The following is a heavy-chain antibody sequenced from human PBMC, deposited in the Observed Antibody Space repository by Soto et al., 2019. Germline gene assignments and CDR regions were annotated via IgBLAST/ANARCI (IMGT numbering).Heavy chain of an antibody. V-gene: IGHV4-59*01. CDR1: GGSISSYY. CDR2: IYYSGST. D-gene: IGHD1-26*01. Sequence: SETLSLTCTVSGGSISSYYWSWIRQPPGKGLGWIGYIYYSGSTNYNPSLKSRVTISVDTSKNQFSLKLSSVTAADTAVYYCALSSRGYYYGMDVWGQGTTVTVSS. J-gene: IGHJ6*02. CDR3: ALSSRGYYYGMDV.